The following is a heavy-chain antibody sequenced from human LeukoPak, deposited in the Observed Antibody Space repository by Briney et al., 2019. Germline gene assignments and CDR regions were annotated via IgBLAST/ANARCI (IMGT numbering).Heavy chain of an antibody. CDR3: AKGRIAVAPYYGMDV. J-gene: IGHJ6*02. Sequence: PGGSLRLSCAASGFIFGDYGMNWVRQAPGKGLEWVSGIGGRGGRTYYADSVQGRFTISRDNPNNTVDLQMNSLRAEDTAIYYCAKGRIAVAPYYGMDVWGRGTTVSVSS. V-gene: IGHV3-23*01. CDR2: IGGRGGRT. D-gene: IGHD6-19*01. CDR1: GFIFGDYG.